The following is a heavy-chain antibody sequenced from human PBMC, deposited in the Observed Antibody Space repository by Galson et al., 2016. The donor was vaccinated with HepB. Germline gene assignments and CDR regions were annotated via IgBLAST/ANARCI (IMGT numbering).Heavy chain of an antibody. Sequence: SCKASGGSFGSFAISWVRQAPGQGLEWMGGIIPTFGTTNYAQKFQGRVTITADESTSTDYMELSSLRSEDTAVYFCAREPPTGAYSYGHGDYWGQGTLVTVSS. D-gene: IGHD5-18*01. V-gene: IGHV1-69*01. CDR3: AREPPTGAYSYGHGDY. J-gene: IGHJ4*02. CDR1: GGSFGSFA. CDR2: IIPTFGTT.